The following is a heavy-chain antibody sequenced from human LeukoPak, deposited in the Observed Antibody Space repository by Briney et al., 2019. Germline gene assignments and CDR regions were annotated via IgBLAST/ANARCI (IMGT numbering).Heavy chain of an antibody. Sequence: ASVKVSCKASGYTFTGYYMHWVRQAPGQGLEWMGRINPYSGGTNYAQKFQGRVTMTRDTSISTAYMELSRLRSDDTAVYYCARVKAVAGAYYFDYWGQGTLVTVSS. V-gene: IGHV1-2*06. J-gene: IGHJ4*02. CDR1: GYTFTGYY. CDR2: INPYSGGT. CDR3: ARVKAVAGAYYFDY. D-gene: IGHD6-19*01.